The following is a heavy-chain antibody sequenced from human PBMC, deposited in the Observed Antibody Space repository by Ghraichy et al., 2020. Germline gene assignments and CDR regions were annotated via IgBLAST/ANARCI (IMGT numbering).Heavy chain of an antibody. D-gene: IGHD4-23*01. Sequence: SCVGSGFSFSSHSMNWVRQSPGKGLEWVSYITPSSRTTSYADSVRGRFTISRDNAQNSLYLQMNSLRDEDTAVYYCARGGTVVRFFYFNGMDVWGQGTTVTVSS. CDR3: ARGGTVVRFFYFNGMDV. V-gene: IGHV3-48*02. CDR2: ITPSSRTT. J-gene: IGHJ6*02. CDR1: GFSFSSHS.